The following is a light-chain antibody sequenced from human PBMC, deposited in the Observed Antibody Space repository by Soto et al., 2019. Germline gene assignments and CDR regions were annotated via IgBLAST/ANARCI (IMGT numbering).Light chain of an antibody. CDR3: QQAYGAPPT. CDR1: QSITTY. Sequence: DIQMTQSPSSLSASVGDRVTITCRASQSITTYLNWYQQTLGEAPKLLIYAASRLQIGVPSRFSGSGSGTDFTLTISSLHPEDFATYYCQQAYGAPPTCGQGTKVEIK. J-gene: IGKJ1*01. CDR2: AAS. V-gene: IGKV1-39*01.